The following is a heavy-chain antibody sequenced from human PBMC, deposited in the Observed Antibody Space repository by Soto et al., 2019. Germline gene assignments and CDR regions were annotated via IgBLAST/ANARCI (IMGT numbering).Heavy chain of an antibody. CDR2: IYYSGST. Sequence: SETLSLTCPVSSAPVSSSTYTWGWIRQPPGKGLEWIGSIYYSGSTYYNPSLKSRVTISVDTSKNQFSLKLSSVTAADTAVYYCASERLVLVPATRGYYYGMDVWGQGTTVTVSS. V-gene: IGHV4-39*01. CDR3: ASERLVLVPATRGYYYGMDV. J-gene: IGHJ6*02. D-gene: IGHD2-2*01. CDR1: SAPVSSSTYT.